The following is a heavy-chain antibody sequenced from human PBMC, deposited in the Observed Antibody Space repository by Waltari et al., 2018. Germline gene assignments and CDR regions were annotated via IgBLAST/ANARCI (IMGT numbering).Heavy chain of an antibody. V-gene: IGHV1-24*01. CDR2: LDPEDGET. D-gene: IGHD4-4*01. Sequence: QVQLVQSGAEVKKPGASVKVSCKVSGYTLTELSMHWVRQAPGKGLEWMGGLDPEDGETIYAKKFQGRVTITTDESTSTAYMELSSLRSEDTAVYYCARDSPRVTGAFDIWGQGTMVTVSS. J-gene: IGHJ3*02. CDR1: GYTLTELS. CDR3: ARDSPRVTGAFDI.